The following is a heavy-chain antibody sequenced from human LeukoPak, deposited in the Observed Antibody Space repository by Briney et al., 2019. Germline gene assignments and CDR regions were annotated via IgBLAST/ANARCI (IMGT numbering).Heavy chain of an antibody. D-gene: IGHD3-16*01. CDR3: VRDQGGAVSY. CDR2: ISSLSGTI. J-gene: IGHJ4*02. CDR1: GFTFTTYS. V-gene: IGHV3-48*01. Sequence: GGSLRLSCAASGFTFTTYSMNWVRQAPGKGLEWVSYISSLSGTINYADSVKGRFIISRDNAKNSMFLQMNSLRAEDTAVYYCVRDQGGAVSYWGQGTLVTVSS.